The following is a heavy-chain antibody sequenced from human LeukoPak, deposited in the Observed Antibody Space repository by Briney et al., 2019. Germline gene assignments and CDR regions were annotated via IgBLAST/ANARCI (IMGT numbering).Heavy chain of an antibody. CDR1: GFPFTRYD. Sequence: ASVKVSCKASGFPFTRYDTNWVRQTSAQGLEWMGWMNPNTGNTGYAQKFQGRVTMTRDTSTSTAYMELRDLRSEDTAVYYCVRDGEGVAISVNYWFDPWGQGTLVTVSS. J-gene: IGHJ5*02. V-gene: IGHV1-8*01. CDR3: VRDGEGVAISVNYWFDP. D-gene: IGHD3-10*01. CDR2: MNPNTGNT.